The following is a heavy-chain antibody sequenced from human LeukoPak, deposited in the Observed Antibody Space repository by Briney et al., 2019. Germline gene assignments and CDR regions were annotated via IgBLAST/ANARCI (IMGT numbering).Heavy chain of an antibody. CDR3: ARQSTAMLGMDV. D-gene: IGHD5-18*01. CDR2: ISGSGGST. J-gene: IGHJ6*04. Sequence: GGSLRLSCAASGFTFSSYAMSWVRQAPGKGLEWVSAISGSGGSTYYADSVKGRFTISRDNSKNMLYLQMNSLRAEDTAVYYCARQSTAMLGMDVWGKGTTVTVSS. CDR1: GFTFSSYA. V-gene: IGHV3-23*01.